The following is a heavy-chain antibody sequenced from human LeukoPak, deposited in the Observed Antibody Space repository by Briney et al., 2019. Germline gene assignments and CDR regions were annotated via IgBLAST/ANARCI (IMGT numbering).Heavy chain of an antibody. V-gene: IGHV4-39*01. CDR3: ARGSHYVWGKDGY. J-gene: IGHJ4*02. D-gene: IGHD3-16*01. CDR1: GGSITTSPYY. CDR2: IYYTGST. Sequence: SETLSLTCTVSGGSITTSPYYWGWIRQPPGKGLEWIGSIYYTGSTYYSPSLKSRVTISVDTSKNQFSLKVTSVTAADTAVYYCARGSHYVWGKDGYWGQGTLVTVSS.